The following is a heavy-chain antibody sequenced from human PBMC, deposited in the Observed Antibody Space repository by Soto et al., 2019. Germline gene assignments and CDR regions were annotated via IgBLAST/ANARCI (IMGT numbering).Heavy chain of an antibody. J-gene: IGHJ6*02. V-gene: IGHV1-58*02. CDR3: AAGHMITFGGVIVKSYGMDV. D-gene: IGHD3-16*02. CDR1: GFTFTSSA. Sequence: ASVKVSCKASGFTFTSSAMQWVRQARGQRLEWIGWIVVGSGNTNYAQKFQERVTITRDMSTSTAYMELSSLRSEDTAVYYCAAGHMITFGGVIVKSYGMDVWGQGTTVTVSS. CDR2: IVVGSGNT.